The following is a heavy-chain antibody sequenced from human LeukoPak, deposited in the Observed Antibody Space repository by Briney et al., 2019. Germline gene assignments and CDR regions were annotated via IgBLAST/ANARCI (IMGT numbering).Heavy chain of an antibody. CDR1: GFTFNNYW. D-gene: IGHD3-9*01. CDR2: IKQDGSEK. Sequence: GGSLRLSYAASGFTFNNYWMTWVRQAPGMGLEWVANIKQDGSEKYYVDSVKGRFTISRDNSKNTLYLQMNSLRAEDTAVYYCAKEAVLLRYFDWLLSEYYYYYYMDVWGKGTTVTISS. CDR3: AKEAVLLRYFDWLLSEYYYYYYMDV. V-gene: IGHV3-7*01. J-gene: IGHJ6*03.